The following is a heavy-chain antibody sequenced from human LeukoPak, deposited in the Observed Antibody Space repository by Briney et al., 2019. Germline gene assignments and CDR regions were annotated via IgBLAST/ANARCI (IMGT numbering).Heavy chain of an antibody. J-gene: IGHJ6*03. CDR1: GGSISSYY. CDR2: IYTSGST. CDR3: ARGPGGVVVPAAMVYYYYMDV. V-gene: IGHV4-4*07. D-gene: IGHD2-2*01. Sequence: PSETLSLTCTVSGGSISSYYWSWIRQPAGKGLEWIGRIYTSGSTNYNPSLKSRVTMSVDTSKNQFSLKLSSVTAADTAVYYCARGPGGVVVPAAMVYYYYMDVWGKGTTVTASS.